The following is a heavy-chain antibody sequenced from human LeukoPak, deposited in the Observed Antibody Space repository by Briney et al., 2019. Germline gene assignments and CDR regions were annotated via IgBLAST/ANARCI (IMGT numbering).Heavy chain of an antibody. D-gene: IGHD3-16*01. CDR1: GLTFSSYA. J-gene: IGHJ4*02. V-gene: IGHV3-23*01. CDR3: AKDRLDRGGSLFADY. Sequence: GGSLRLSCAASGLTFSSYAMGWGCRAPGKGLEWGSGICGRGGSPDYADPVKGRFTISRDNSKNTLYRQRDRRTLEDTAVYYFAKDRLDRGGSLFADYWGQGTLVPVPS. CDR2: ICGRGGSP.